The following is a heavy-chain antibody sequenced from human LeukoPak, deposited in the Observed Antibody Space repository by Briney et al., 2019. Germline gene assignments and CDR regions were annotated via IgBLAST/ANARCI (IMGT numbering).Heavy chain of an antibody. D-gene: IGHD3-10*01. CDR1: EFSVGSNY. Sequence: GGSLRLSCAASEFSVGSNYMTWVRQAPGKGLEWVSLIYSGGSTYYADSVKGRFTISRDNSKNTLYLQMNSLRAEDTAVYYCARDGWFGAGRTFDYWGQGTLVTVSS. CDR2: IYSGGST. V-gene: IGHV3-66*01. CDR3: ARDGWFGAGRTFDY. J-gene: IGHJ4*02.